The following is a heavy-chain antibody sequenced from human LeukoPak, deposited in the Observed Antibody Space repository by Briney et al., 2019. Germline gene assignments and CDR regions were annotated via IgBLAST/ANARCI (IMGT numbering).Heavy chain of an antibody. CDR3: ATVAGSYYPPDY. D-gene: IGHD3-10*01. CDR1: GYTFTSYG. J-gene: IGHJ4*02. CDR2: ISAYNGNT. Sequence: ASVKVSCKASGYTFTSYGISWVRQAPGQGLEWMGWISAYNGNTNYAQKFQGRVTMTEDTSTDTAYMELSSLRSEDTAVYYCATVAGSYYPPDYWGQGTLVTVSS. V-gene: IGHV1-18*01.